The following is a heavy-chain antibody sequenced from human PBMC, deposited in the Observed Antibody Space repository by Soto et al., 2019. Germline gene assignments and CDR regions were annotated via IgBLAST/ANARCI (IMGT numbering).Heavy chain of an antibody. CDR3: ARDLGYCTNGVCYPAWFDP. Sequence: ASVKVSCKTSGYTFTTYTMHWVRQAPGQRLEWMGWIYPDKGYTKYSQKFQGRVTITRDTSASTAYMELSSLRSEDTAVYYCARDLGYCTNGVCYPAWFDPWG. D-gene: IGHD2-8*01. CDR1: GYTFTTYT. V-gene: IGHV1-3*01. CDR2: IYPDKGYT. J-gene: IGHJ5*02.